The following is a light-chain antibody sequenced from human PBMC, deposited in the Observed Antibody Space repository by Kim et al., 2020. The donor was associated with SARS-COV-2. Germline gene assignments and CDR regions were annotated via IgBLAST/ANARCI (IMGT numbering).Light chain of an antibody. CDR2: GRN. V-gene: IGLV3-19*01. Sequence: SSELTQDPAVSVALGQTVRITCQGDSLRSYYASWYQQKPGQAPVLVIYGRNNRPSGIPDRSSGSTSGNTASLTITGAQAEDEADYYCKSRDSSGNVVFGGGTQLTVL. CDR3: KSRDSSGNVV. J-gene: IGLJ2*01. CDR1: SLRSYY.